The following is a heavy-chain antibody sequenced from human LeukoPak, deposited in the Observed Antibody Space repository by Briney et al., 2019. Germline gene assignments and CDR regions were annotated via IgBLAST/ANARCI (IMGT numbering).Heavy chain of an antibody. V-gene: IGHV1-69*05. Sequence: SVKVSCKASGGTFSSYAISWVWQAPGQGLEWMGGIIPIFGTANYAQKFQGRVTITTDESTSTAYMELSSLRSEDTAVYYCGGSTLNYDFWSGCPRYYYYYYMDVWGKGTTVTVSS. J-gene: IGHJ6*03. D-gene: IGHD3-3*01. CDR1: GGTFSSYA. CDR3: GGSTLNYDFWSGCPRYYYYYYMDV. CDR2: IIPIFGTA.